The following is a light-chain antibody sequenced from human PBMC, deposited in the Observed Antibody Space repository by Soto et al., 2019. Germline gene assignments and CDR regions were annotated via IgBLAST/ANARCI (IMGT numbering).Light chain of an antibody. Sequence: QSVLTQPASVSGSPGQSITISCTGTSSDVGGYNYVSWYQHHPGKAPKLLIYDVSNRPSGISNRFSGSKSDNTASLTISGLQVEDEADYYCNSYTSSTTSYIFGTGTKVTVL. J-gene: IGLJ1*01. V-gene: IGLV2-14*03. CDR3: NSYTSSTTSYI. CDR2: DVS. CDR1: SSDVGGYNY.